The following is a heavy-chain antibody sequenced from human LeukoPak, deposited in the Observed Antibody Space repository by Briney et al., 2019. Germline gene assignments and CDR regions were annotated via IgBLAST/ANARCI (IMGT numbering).Heavy chain of an antibody. J-gene: IGHJ4*02. CDR3: AKGYGGRRLYFFDF. D-gene: IGHD4-23*01. CDR1: GFTFGNYA. Sequence: GGSLRLSCAASGFTFGNYAMTWVRQAPGKGLEWVSTIFDSGVNTYYADSVKGRFTISRDNSKNTLSLQMNSLSADDTALYYCAKGYGGRRLYFFDFWGQGTLVTVSS. CDR2: IFDSGVNT. V-gene: IGHV3-23*01.